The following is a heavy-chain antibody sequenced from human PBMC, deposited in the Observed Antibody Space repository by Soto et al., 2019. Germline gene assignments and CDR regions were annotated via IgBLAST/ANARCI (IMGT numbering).Heavy chain of an antibody. CDR1: GGSFSGYY. CDR2: INHSGST. D-gene: IGHD2-15*01. Sequence: QVELQQWGAGLLKPSETLSLTCAVYGGSFSGYYWSWIRQPPGKGLEWIGEINHSGSTNYTPSLKIRVTISVDTSKSQYSLKLSSVTAADTAVYYCARGRAARFWYFDLWGRGTLVTLSS. V-gene: IGHV4-34*01. CDR3: ARGRAARFWYFDL. J-gene: IGHJ2*01.